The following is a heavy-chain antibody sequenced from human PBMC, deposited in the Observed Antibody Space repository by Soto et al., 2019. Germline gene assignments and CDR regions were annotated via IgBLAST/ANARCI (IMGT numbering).Heavy chain of an antibody. Sequence: SETLSLTCTVSGGSISSSSYHWGWIRQPPGKGLEWIGSIHHSGNTYYYPSLKSRIAISVDTSKNQFSLELSSVTAADTAVYYSGRDIAVAGTRGQFDYWGQGTLVTVSS. CDR1: GGSISSSSYH. V-gene: IGHV4-39*01. D-gene: IGHD6-19*01. CDR2: IHHSGNT. CDR3: GRDIAVAGTRGQFDY. J-gene: IGHJ4*02.